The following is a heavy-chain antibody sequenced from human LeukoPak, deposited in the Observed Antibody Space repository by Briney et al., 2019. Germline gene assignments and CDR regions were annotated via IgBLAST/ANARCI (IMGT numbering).Heavy chain of an antibody. CDR1: GGSISSGSYY. V-gene: IGHV4-61*02. D-gene: IGHD3-10*01. CDR3: ARTPLRGATFFTSYPNWFDT. J-gene: IGHJ5*02. CDR2: IYTSGST. Sequence: PSETLSLTCTVSGGSISSGSYYWSWIRQPAGKGLEWIGRIYTSGSTNYNPSLKCRLSISVDTSKIQFSLRLSSVTVADTAVYYCARTPLRGATFFTSYPNWFDTWGQGTLVTVSS.